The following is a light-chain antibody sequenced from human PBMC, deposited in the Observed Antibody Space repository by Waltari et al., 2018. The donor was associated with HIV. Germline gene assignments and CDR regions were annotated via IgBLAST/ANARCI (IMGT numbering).Light chain of an antibody. CDR3: GTWDSSLSAVV. CDR1: SSNIGNNY. Sequence: QSVLTQPPSVSAAPGQKVTISCSGSSSNIGNNYVSWYQQIPGTAPRLVIYGTNDRPSGIPDRFSGSKSGTSATLGITGPQTGDEADYYCGTWDSSLSAVVFGGGTKLTVL. CDR2: GTN. J-gene: IGLJ2*01. V-gene: IGLV1-51*01.